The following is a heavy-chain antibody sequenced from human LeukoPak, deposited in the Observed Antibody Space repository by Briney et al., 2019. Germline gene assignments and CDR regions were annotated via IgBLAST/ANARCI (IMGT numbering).Heavy chain of an antibody. J-gene: IGHJ4*02. V-gene: IGHV1-2*02. CDR3: ARAAYCIKGVCVNYDY. CDR2: INPNSGGT. D-gene: IGHD2-8*01. CDR1: GYTFTDPY. Sequence: ASVKVSCKAPGYTFTDPYIHWVRQAPGQGLEWMGWINPNSGGTKYAQKFQGRVTMTRDTSITTAYMELSRLNSDDTAVYYCARAAYCIKGVCVNYDYWGQGTPVTVSS.